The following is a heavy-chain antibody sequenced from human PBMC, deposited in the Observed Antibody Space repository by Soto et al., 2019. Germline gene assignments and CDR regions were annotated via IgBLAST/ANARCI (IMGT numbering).Heavy chain of an antibody. CDR1: GYTFTSYG. V-gene: IGHV1-18*01. Sequence: GASVKVSCKASGYTFTSYGISWVRQAPGQGLEWMGWISAYNGNTNYAQKLQGRVTMTTDTSTSTAYMELRSLRSDDTAVYYCARDNPSDHYDFWSGYLGNYYYYYYGMDVWGQGTTVTVSS. J-gene: IGHJ6*02. CDR3: ARDNPSDHYDFWSGYLGNYYYYYYGMDV. CDR2: ISAYNGNT. D-gene: IGHD3-3*01.